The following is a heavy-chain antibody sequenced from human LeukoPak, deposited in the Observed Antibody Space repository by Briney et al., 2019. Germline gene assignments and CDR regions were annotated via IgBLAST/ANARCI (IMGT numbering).Heavy chain of an antibody. CDR1: GYSISSGYY. J-gene: IGHJ5*02. CDR2: IYHSGST. Sequence: SETLSLTRTVPGYSISSGYYWGWIRQPPGKGLEWIGSIYHSGSTYYNPSLKSRVTISVDTSKNQFSLKLSSVTAADTAVYYCARDHYDYVWGSYRQNWFDPWGQGTLVTVSS. V-gene: IGHV4-38-2*02. D-gene: IGHD3-16*02. CDR3: ARDHYDYVWGSYRQNWFDP.